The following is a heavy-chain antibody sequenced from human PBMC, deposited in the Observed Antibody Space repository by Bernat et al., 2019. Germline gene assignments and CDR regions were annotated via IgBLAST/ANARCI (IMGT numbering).Heavy chain of an antibody. J-gene: IGHJ4*02. Sequence: QVQLVESGGGVVQPGRSLRLSCAASGFTFSSYAMHWVRQAPGKGLEWVAVISYDGSNKYYADSVKGRFTISRDNSKNTLYLQMNSLRAEDTAVYYCARYLFRTRGEPLSPTYYYGSGSPNHHVFDYWGQGTLVTVSS. D-gene: IGHD3-10*01. CDR1: GFTFSSYA. V-gene: IGHV3-30-3*01. CDR2: ISYDGSNK. CDR3: ARYLFRTRGEPLSPTYYYGSGSPNHHVFDY.